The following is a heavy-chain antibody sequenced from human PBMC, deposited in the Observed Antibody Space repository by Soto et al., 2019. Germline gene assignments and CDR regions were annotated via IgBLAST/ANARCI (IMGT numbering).Heavy chain of an antibody. J-gene: IGHJ4*02. CDR1: GYTFTSYY. D-gene: IGHD3-22*01. CDR2: INPSGGST. V-gene: IGHV1-46*01. Sequence: GASVKVSCKASGYTFTSYYMHWVRQAPGQGLEWMGIINPSGGSTSYAQKFQGRVTMTRDTSTSTVYMELSSLRSEDTAVYYCARVGSRYYDSSGYYYDPNTRPFDYWGQGTLVTVSS. CDR3: ARVGSRYYDSSGYYYDPNTRPFDY.